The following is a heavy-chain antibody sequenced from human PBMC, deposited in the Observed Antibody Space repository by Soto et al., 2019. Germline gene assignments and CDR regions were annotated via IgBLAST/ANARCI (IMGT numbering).Heavy chain of an antibody. CDR2: IYYSGST. CDR1: GGSISSGDYY. D-gene: IGHD2-2*01. Sequence: SETLSLTCTVSGGSISSGDYYWSWIRQPPGKGLEWIGYIYYSGSTYYNPSLKSRVTISVDTSKNQFSLKLSSVTAADTAVYYCARGVPAAIDWFDPWGQGTLVTVSS. V-gene: IGHV4-30-4*01. J-gene: IGHJ5*02. CDR3: ARGVPAAIDWFDP.